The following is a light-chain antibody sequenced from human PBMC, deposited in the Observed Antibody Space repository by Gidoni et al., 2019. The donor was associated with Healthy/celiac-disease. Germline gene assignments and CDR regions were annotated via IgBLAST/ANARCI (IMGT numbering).Light chain of an antibody. Sequence: DIQMTQSPSSLSASVGDRVNITCRASQSISSYLHWYQQKPGKAPKLLIYAASSLQSGVPSRFSGSGSGTDFTLTISSLQPEDFATYYCQQSYSTPRTFGGGTKVEIK. CDR3: QQSYSTPRT. J-gene: IGKJ4*01. V-gene: IGKV1-39*01. CDR1: QSISSY. CDR2: AAS.